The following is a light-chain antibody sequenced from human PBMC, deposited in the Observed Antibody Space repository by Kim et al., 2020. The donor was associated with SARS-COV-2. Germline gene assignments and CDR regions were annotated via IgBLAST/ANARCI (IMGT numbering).Light chain of an antibody. CDR3: AAWDDRLSGWV. J-gene: IGLJ3*02. CDR2: NNS. CDR1: SSNIGSNY. Sequence: QSVLTQPPSASGTPGQSVTISCSGSSSNIGSNYVYWYQQLPGTAPKLLIYNNSQRPSGVPDRVSGSKSGTSASLAISGLRSEDEADYYCAAWDDRLSGWVFGGGTQLTVL. V-gene: IGLV1-47*02.